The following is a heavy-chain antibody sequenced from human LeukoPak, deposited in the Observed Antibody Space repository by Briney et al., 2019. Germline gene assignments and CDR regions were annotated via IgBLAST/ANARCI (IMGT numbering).Heavy chain of an antibody. J-gene: IGHJ6*02. CDR2: IIPTFGTA. D-gene: IGHD3-10*01. CDR3: ARGDRGVRVLVPWSTYYYYGMDV. CDR1: GGTFSSYA. V-gene: IGHV1-69*13. Sequence: SVKVSCKASGGTFSSYAISWVRQAPGQGLEWMGGIIPTFGTANYAQKFQGRVTITADESTSTAYMELSSLRSEDTAVYYCARGDRGVRVLVPWSTYYYYGMDVWGQGTTVTVSS.